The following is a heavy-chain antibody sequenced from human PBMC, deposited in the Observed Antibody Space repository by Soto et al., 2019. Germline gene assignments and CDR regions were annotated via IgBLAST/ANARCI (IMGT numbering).Heavy chain of an antibody. CDR2: INAGNGNT. D-gene: IGHD3-3*01. J-gene: IGHJ3*02. CDR3: AREIPLYYDFWSGNPDAFDI. CDR1: GYTFTSYA. Sequence: ASVKVSCKASGYTFTSYAMHWVRLAPGQRLEWMGWINAGNGNTKYSQKFQGRVTITRDTSASTAYMELSSLRSEDTAVYYCAREIPLYYDFWSGNPDAFDIWGQGTMVTVSS. V-gene: IGHV1-3*01.